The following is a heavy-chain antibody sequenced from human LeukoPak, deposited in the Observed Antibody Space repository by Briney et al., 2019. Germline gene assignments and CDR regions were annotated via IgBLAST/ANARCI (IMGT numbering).Heavy chain of an antibody. D-gene: IGHD3-22*01. CDR1: GFTFSGSA. J-gene: IGHJ4*02. CDR3: TVDSSGYYYEDDY. Sequence: GGSLRLSCAASGFTFSGSAMHWVRQASGKGLEWVGRIRSKANIYATAYAASVKGRFTISRDDSKNTAYLQMNSLKTGDTAVYYCTVDSSGYYYEDDYWGQGTLVTVSS. CDR2: IRSKANIYAT. V-gene: IGHV3-73*01.